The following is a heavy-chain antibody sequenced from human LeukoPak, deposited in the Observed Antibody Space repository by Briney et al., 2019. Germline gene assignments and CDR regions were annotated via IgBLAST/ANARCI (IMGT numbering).Heavy chain of an antibody. CDR1: GYTLTELS. CDR2: FDPEDGET. J-gene: IGHJ6*02. D-gene: IGHD6-19*01. Sequence: ASVNVSCKVSGYTLTELSMHWVRKAPGKGLEWMGGFDPEDGETIYAQKFQGRVTMTEDTSTDTAYMELSSLRSEDTAVYYCATGKQWLVNLPYYYYYYGMDVWGQGTTVTVSS. V-gene: IGHV1-24*01. CDR3: ATGKQWLVNLPYYYYYYGMDV.